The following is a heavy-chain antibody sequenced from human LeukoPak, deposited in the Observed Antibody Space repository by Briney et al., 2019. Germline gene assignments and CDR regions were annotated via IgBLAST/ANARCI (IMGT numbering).Heavy chain of an antibody. CDR3: AKASTAMADFDY. Sequence: GGSLRLSCAASGFTFSTYNMNWVRQAPGKGLEWVSSITSSSSYIYYADSVKGRFTISRDNSKNTLYLQMNSLRAEDTAVYYCAKASTAMADFDYWGQGTLVTVSS. V-gene: IGHV3-21*04. J-gene: IGHJ4*02. CDR1: GFTFSTYN. D-gene: IGHD5-18*01. CDR2: ITSSSSYI.